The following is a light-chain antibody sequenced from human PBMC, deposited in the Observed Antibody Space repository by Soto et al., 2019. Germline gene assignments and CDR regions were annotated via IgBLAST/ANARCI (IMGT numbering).Light chain of an antibody. V-gene: IGKV3-15*01. Sequence: EIVMTQSPATLSVSPGERATLSCRASQSVSSNLAWYQQKPGQAPRLLIYGASTRATGIPARFSGSGSGTECTLTISSLQSEDFAVYYCQQYHNWPEWTFGQGTKVEIK. CDR3: QQYHNWPEWT. CDR1: QSVSSN. J-gene: IGKJ1*01. CDR2: GAS.